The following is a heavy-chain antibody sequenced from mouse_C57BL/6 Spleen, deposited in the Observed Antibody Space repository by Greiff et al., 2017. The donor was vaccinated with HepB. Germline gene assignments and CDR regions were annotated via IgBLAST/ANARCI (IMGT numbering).Heavy chain of an antibody. CDR2: IYPRSGNT. V-gene: IGHV1-81*01. CDR3: ARQGTTVVAKDYAMDY. D-gene: IGHD1-1*01. J-gene: IGHJ4*01. CDR1: GYTFTSYG. Sequence: VKLMESGAELARPGASVKLSCKASGYTFTSYGISWVKQRTGQGLEWIGEIYPRSGNTYYNEKFKGKATLTADKSSSTAYMELRSLTSEDSAVYFCARQGTTVVAKDYAMDYWGQGTSVTVSS.